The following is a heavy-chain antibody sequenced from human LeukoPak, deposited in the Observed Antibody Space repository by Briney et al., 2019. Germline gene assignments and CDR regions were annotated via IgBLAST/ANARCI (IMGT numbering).Heavy chain of an antibody. CDR1: GYTFTSYG. J-gene: IGHJ4*02. Sequence: ASVKVSCKASGYTFTSYGISWVRQAPGQGLEWMGWISAYNGNTNYAQKHQGRVTMTTDTSTSTAYMELRSLRSDDTAVYYCARDRRYYYDSSGQIDYWGQGTLVTVSS. V-gene: IGHV1-18*01. CDR2: ISAYNGNT. CDR3: ARDRRYYYDSSGQIDY. D-gene: IGHD3-22*01.